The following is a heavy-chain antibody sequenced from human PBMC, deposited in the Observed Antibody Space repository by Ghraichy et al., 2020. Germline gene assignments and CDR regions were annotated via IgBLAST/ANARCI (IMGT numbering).Heavy chain of an antibody. CDR1: GFTFSSYA. J-gene: IGHJ4*02. Sequence: GESLNISCAASGFTFSSYAMSWVRQAPGKGLEWVSAISGSGGSTYYADSVKGRFTLSRDNSKNTLYLQMNSLRAEDTAVYYCAKSGVFRIPIDYWGQGTLVTVSS. V-gene: IGHV3-23*01. CDR2: ISGSGGST. CDR3: AKSGVFRIPIDY. D-gene: IGHD2-21*01.